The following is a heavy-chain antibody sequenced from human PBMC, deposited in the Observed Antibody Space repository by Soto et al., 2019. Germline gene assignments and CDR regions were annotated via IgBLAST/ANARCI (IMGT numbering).Heavy chain of an antibody. V-gene: IGHV3-66*01. J-gene: IGHJ6*02. Sequence: QPGGSLRLSCAASGFTVSSNYMNWVRQAPGQGLEWVSVIYSGGSIYYADSLKGRFTISRDNSKNTLYLQMNSLRAEDTAVYYCARDRYKEYSRYGSGGMDVWGQGTTVTVSS. CDR2: IYSGGSI. CDR3: ARDRYKEYSRYGSGGMDV. CDR1: GFTVSSNY. D-gene: IGHD3-10*01.